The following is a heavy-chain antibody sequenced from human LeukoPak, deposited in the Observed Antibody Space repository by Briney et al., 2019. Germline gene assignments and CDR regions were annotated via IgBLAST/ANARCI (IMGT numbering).Heavy chain of an antibody. CDR1: GFTFSSYA. J-gene: IGHJ4*02. CDR2: ITDSGGDT. CDR3: VKGSSSSRPYYFDY. V-gene: IGHV3-23*01. Sequence: PGGSLRLSCAASGFTFSSYAMSWVRQAPGKGLEWVSAITDSGGDTYHADPVKGRFTISRDNSKNTLYKQMNGLRVEDTAVYYCVKGSSSSRPYYFDYWGQGTLVTVSS. D-gene: IGHD6-6*01.